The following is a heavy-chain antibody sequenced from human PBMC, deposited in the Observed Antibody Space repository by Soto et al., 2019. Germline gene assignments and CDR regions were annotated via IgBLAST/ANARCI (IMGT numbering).Heavy chain of an antibody. V-gene: IGHV4-30-4*01. D-gene: IGHD6-13*01. Sequence: QVQLQESGPGLVKPSQTLSLTCTVSGGSISSGDYYWSWIRQPPGKGLEWIGYIYFSGSTYYNPSLNSRVXXXVXPSKNQFSLKLSSVTAADTAVYYCARERPDGSRLDPWGQGTLVTVSS. CDR1: GGSISSGDYY. J-gene: IGHJ5*02. CDR3: ARERPDGSRLDP. CDR2: IYFSGST.